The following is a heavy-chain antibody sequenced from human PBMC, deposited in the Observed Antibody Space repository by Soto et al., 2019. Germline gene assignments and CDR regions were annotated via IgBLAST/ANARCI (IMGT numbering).Heavy chain of an antibody. V-gene: IGHV1-69*01. CDR2: IIPIFGTA. CDR3: ARDQVAMATIGYYGMDV. D-gene: IGHD2-21*01. Sequence: QVQLVQSGAEVKKPGSSVKVSCKASGGTFSSYAISWVRQAPGQGLEWMGGIIPIFGTANYAQKFQGRVTITADESTTTAYMELSSLRSEDTAVYYCARDQVAMATIGYYGMDVWGQGTTVTVSS. J-gene: IGHJ6*02. CDR1: GGTFSSYA.